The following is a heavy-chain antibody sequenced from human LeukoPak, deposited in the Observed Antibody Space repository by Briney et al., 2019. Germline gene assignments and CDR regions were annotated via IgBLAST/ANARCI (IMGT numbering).Heavy chain of an antibody. Sequence: GGSLRLSCAASGFTYSSFYMSWVRQAPGKGLEWVANINPDGSARYYADSERGRFTISRDNAKNSMYLQMNSLRAEDSAVYYCARSLWPEDYWGQGTLVTVSS. D-gene: IGHD2-21*01. CDR3: ARSLWPEDY. CDR1: GFTYSSFY. J-gene: IGHJ4*02. CDR2: INPDGSAR. V-gene: IGHV3-7*01.